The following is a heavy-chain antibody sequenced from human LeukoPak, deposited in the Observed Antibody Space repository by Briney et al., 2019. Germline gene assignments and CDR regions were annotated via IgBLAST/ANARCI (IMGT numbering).Heavy chain of an antibody. CDR2: INQDGSKE. Sequence: GGSLRLSCAASGFTFSNYWMTWVRQAPGKGLEWVAHINQDGSKEYYMDSVKARFTISRDNAKNSLSLQMNSLRAEDTAVYFCARQPIYEAYFDFWGQGTLVTVSS. D-gene: IGHD3-16*01. CDR3: ARQPIYEAYFDF. V-gene: IGHV3-7*01. J-gene: IGHJ4*02. CDR1: GFTFSNYW.